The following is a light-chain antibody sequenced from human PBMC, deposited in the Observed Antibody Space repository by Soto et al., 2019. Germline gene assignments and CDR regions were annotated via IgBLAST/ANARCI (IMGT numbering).Light chain of an antibody. V-gene: IGLV2-8*01. CDR1: SSDVGGYNY. CDR3: TSYAGGNNV. Sequence: QSALTQPPSASGSPGQSVTISCTGTSSDVGGYNYVSWYQQYPGKVPKLMVYEVNKRPSGVPDRFSGSKSRNTASLTVSGLQADDEADYYCTSYAGGNNVFGTGTKVTVL. CDR2: EVN. J-gene: IGLJ1*01.